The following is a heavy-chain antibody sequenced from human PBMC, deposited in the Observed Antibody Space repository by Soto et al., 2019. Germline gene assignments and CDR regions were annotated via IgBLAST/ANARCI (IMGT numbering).Heavy chain of an antibody. V-gene: IGHV4-30-4*01. CDR2: IYKSATT. CDR1: GDSISTVDYF. J-gene: IGHJ5*01. D-gene: IGHD2-15*01. CDR3: ARGRYCLTGRCFPNWFDS. Sequence: SSETLSLTCSVSGDSISTVDYFWAWIRQPPGQALEYIGYIYKSATTYYNPSFESRVAISLDTSKRQFSLNVTSVTAADTAVYFCARGRYCLTGRCFPNWFDSWGQGTLVTVSS.